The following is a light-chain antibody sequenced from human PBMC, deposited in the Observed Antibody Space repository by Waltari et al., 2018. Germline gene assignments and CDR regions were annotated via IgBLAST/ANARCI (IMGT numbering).Light chain of an antibody. J-gene: IGKJ1*01. CDR2: DTS. CDR3: QKYGTLPAT. V-gene: IGKV3-20*01. Sequence: EIVLTQSPGTLSLSPGERATLSCRASQSVARTLAWYQQKPGQAHRLLIYDTSTRATVIPDRFSGSGLGTDFSLTISRLEPEDFAVYYCQKYGTLPATFGQGTKVEIK. CDR1: QSVART.